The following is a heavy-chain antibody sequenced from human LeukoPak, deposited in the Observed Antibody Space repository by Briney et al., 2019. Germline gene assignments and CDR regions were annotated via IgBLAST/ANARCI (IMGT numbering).Heavy chain of an antibody. J-gene: IGHJ4*02. D-gene: IGHD6-13*01. CDR3: ARAKAYSSSRYYFDY. Sequence: GESLKISCXDSGHSFTSYWIGWVRQMPGKGLEWMGIIYPGDSDTRYSPSFQGQVTISADKSISTAYLQWSSLKASDTAMYYCARAKAYSSSRYYFDYWGQGTLVTVSS. V-gene: IGHV5-51*01. CDR1: GHSFTSYW. CDR2: IYPGDSDT.